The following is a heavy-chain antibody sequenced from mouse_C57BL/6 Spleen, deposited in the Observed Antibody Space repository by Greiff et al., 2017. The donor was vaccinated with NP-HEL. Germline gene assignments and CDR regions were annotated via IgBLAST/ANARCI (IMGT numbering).Heavy chain of an antibody. CDR3: ARTYYSNYELFAY. Sequence: VQLQQPGPELVKPGASVKLSCKASGYTFTSYWMHWVKQRPGQGLEWIGNINPSNGGTNYNEKFKSKATLTVDKSSSTAYMQLSSLTSEDSAVYYCARTYYSNYELFAYWGQGTLVTVSA. V-gene: IGHV1-53*01. J-gene: IGHJ3*01. D-gene: IGHD2-5*01. CDR1: GYTFTSYW. CDR2: INPSNGGT.